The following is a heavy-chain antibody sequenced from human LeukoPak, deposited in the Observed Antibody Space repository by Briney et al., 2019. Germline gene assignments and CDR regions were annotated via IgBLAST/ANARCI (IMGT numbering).Heavy chain of an antibody. D-gene: IGHD3-3*01. V-gene: IGHV3-23*01. CDR1: GFTFSSYA. J-gene: IGHJ4*02. CDR2: ISGSGGST. CDR3: ANQVRFLEWPFDY. Sequence: GVLRLSCAASGFTFSSYAMSWVRQAPGKGLEWVSAISGSGGSTYYAESVKGRFTISRDNSKNTLYLQMNSLRAEDTAVYYCANQVRFLEWPFDYWGQGTPVTVSS.